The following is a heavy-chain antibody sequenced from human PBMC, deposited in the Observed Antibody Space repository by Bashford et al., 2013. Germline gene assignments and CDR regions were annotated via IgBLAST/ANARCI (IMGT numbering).Heavy chain of an antibody. CDR3: ASSRDYGDYLSITYYFDY. CDR2: ISSSGSTI. D-gene: IGHD4-17*01. V-gene: IGHV3-48*03. CDR1: GFTFSSYE. Sequence: GSLRLSCAASGFTFSSYEMNWVRQAPGKGLEWVSYISSSGSTIYYADSVKGRFTISRDNAKNSLYLQMNSLRAEDTAVYYCASSRDYGDYLSITYYFDYWGQGTLVTVSS. J-gene: IGHJ4*02.